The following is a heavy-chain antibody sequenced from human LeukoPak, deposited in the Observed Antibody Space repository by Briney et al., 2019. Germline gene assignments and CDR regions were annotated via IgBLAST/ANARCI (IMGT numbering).Heavy chain of an antibody. V-gene: IGHV4-34*01. D-gene: IGHD4-23*01. CDR2: INHSGST. J-gene: IGHJ6*02. CDR1: GGSFSGYY. Sequence: SETLSLTCAVYGGSFSGYYWSWIRQPPGKGLERIGEINHSGSTNYNPSLKSRVTISVDTSKNQFSLKLSSVTAADTAVYYCARDNLDYGGNTGPYYGMVVWGRGTTVTVSS. CDR3: ARDNLDYGGNTGPYYGMVV.